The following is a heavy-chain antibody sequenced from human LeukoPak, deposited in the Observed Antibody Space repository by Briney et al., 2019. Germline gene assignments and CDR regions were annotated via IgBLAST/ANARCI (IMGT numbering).Heavy chain of an antibody. D-gene: IGHD7-27*01. V-gene: IGHV1-8*03. Sequence: ASVKVSCKASGYIFTTYDIGWVRQATGQGLEWMGWLNPNSGNAGYAQEFQGRVTISRNTSISTAYMELISLRSDDTAIYYCARRKFLGWFDPWGQGTLVTVSS. CDR1: GYIFTTYD. J-gene: IGHJ5*02. CDR2: LNPNSGNA. CDR3: ARRKFLGWFDP.